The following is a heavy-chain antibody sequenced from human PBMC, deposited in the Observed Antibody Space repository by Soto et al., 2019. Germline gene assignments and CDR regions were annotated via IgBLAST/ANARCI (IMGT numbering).Heavy chain of an antibody. Sequence: ASVKVSCKASGGTFISYAISWVRQAPGQGLEWMGWISGYNGNTNYAQKLQGRVTMTTDTSTRTAYMELRSLRSDDTAVYYCARDSVRSGSYSGYWGQGTLVTVSS. CDR1: GGTFISYA. D-gene: IGHD1-26*01. J-gene: IGHJ4*02. V-gene: IGHV1-18*01. CDR2: ISGYNGNT. CDR3: ARDSVRSGSYSGY.